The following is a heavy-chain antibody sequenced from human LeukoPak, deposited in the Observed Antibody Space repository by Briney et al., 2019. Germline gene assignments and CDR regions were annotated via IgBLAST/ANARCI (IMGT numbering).Heavy chain of an antibody. J-gene: IGHJ4*02. CDR1: GFTFSDYA. V-gene: IGHV3-23*01. CDR3: AKAELGVDTFFDY. CDR2: LSGSGAGT. Sequence: GGSLRLSWAASGFTFSDYALGRVRQAPGRGLEWVAPLSGSGAGTYYSDSVQGRFTISRDNSKRTLFLQMNSLRAEDTAFYYCAKAELGVDTFFDYWGQGTLVTVTS. D-gene: IGHD3-3*01.